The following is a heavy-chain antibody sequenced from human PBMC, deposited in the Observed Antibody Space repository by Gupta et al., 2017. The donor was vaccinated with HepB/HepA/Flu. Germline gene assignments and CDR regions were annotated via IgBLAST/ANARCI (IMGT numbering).Heavy chain of an antibody. CDR2: ISSSGSTI. CDR1: GFSFRYFA. CDR3: AKDTPVELGTIYFSD. D-gene: IGHD3-10*01. Sequence: EVQLVESGGGLVQPGGSLRLPCAASGFSFRYFAMNWVRQAPGKGLEWVSSISSSGSTIFFADSVKGRFTISRDNAKNSLYLQMNSLRVDDTAVYYWAKDTPVELGTIYFSDWGQGTLVTVSS. V-gene: IGHV3-48*03. J-gene: IGHJ4*02.